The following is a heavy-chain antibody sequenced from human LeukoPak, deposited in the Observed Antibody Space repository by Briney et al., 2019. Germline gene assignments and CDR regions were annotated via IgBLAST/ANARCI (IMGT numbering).Heavy chain of an antibody. Sequence: GGSLRLSCAASGFTFRSYAMSWVRQAPGKGLEWLSFISGSGGSTYYADSVKGRFTISRDNSNNTLYLQMNSLRAEDTAVYYCASGLQLEPTHYWGQGTLVTVSS. CDR3: ASGLQLEPTHY. CDR1: GFTFRSYA. D-gene: IGHD1-1*01. J-gene: IGHJ4*02. V-gene: IGHV3-23*01. CDR2: ISGSGGST.